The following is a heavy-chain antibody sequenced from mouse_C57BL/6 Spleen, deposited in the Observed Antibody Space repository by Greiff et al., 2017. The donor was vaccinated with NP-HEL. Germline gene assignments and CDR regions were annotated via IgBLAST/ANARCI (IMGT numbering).Heavy chain of an antibody. CDR1: GFTFSDYG. CDR2: ISSGSSTI. D-gene: IGHD1-1*01. CDR3: ARSYYGSKGAWFAY. Sequence: EVKVVESGGGLVKPGGSLKLSCAASGFTFSDYGMHWVRQAPEKGLEWVAYISSGSSTIYYADTVKGRFTISRDNAKNTLFLQMTSLRSEDTAMYYCARSYYGSKGAWFAYWGQGTLVTVSA. J-gene: IGHJ3*01. V-gene: IGHV5-17*01.